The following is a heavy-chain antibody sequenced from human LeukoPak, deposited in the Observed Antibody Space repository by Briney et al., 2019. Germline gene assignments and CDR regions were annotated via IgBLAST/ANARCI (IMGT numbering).Heavy chain of an antibody. CDR3: ARAAYCGGDCYRGTNYYYFDY. CDR1: GGTFSNYA. CDR2: IIPIFGTA. V-gene: IGHV1-69*13. D-gene: IGHD2-21*02. Sequence: SVKVSCKASGGTFSNYAISWVRQAPGQGLEWMGGIIPIFGTANYAQKFQGRATITADESTSTAYMELSGLRSEDTAVYYCARAAYCGGDCYRGTNYYYFDYWGQGTLVSVSS. J-gene: IGHJ4*02.